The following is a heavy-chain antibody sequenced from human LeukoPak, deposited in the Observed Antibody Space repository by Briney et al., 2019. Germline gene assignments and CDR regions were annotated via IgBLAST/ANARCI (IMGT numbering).Heavy chain of an antibody. D-gene: IGHD3-22*01. Sequence: GGSLRLSCAASGFTFSSYSMNWVRQAPGKGLEWVSYISSSGSTIYYADSVKGRFTISRDNAKNSLYLQMNSLRAEDTAVYYCARSMIVGRSFDPWGQGTLVTVSS. CDR2: ISSSGSTI. V-gene: IGHV3-48*04. J-gene: IGHJ5*02. CDR3: ARSMIVGRSFDP. CDR1: GFTFSSYS.